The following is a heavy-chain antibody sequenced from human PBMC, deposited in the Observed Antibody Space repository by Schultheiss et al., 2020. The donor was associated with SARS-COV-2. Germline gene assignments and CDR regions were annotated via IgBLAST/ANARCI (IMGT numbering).Heavy chain of an antibody. CDR2: IYGGGNS. Sequence: GGSLRLSCAASGFTFSSYAISWVRQAPGKGLEWVSFIYGGGNSSYADSVKGRFTISRDTSKNTLYLQMNSLRVEDTAVYYCANRGGYWGQGTLVTVSS. V-gene: IGHV3-23*03. J-gene: IGHJ4*02. CDR3: ANRGGY. CDR1: GFTFSSYA. D-gene: IGHD3-16*01.